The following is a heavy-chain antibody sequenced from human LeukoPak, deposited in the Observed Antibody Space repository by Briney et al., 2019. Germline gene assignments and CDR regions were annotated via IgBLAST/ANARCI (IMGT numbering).Heavy chain of an antibody. CDR3: AKGSNWGSGWYFDL. CDR1: GFTFSSYA. D-gene: IGHD7-27*01. Sequence: GGSLRLSCAASGFTFSSYAMSWVREAPGKGLEWVSAISGSGGSTYYADSVKGRFTISRDNSKNTLYLQMNSLRAEDTAVYYCAKGSNWGSGWYFDLWGRGTLVTVSS. J-gene: IGHJ2*01. CDR2: ISGSGGST. V-gene: IGHV3-23*01.